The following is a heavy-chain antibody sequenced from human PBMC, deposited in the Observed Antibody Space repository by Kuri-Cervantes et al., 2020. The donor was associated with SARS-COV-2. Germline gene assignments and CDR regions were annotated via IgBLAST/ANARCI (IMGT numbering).Heavy chain of an antibody. V-gene: IGHV3-23*01. CDR3: AKGTFDI. J-gene: IGHJ3*02. CDR2: MNGGGDPT. Sequence: GESLKISCAASGFTFYNFGMTWVRQAPGKGLEWVSTMNGGGDPTFYADSVKGRFTISRDNSKNMLYLQMSSLRAEDTAIYYCAKGTFDIWGQGTMVTVSS. CDR1: GFTFYNFG.